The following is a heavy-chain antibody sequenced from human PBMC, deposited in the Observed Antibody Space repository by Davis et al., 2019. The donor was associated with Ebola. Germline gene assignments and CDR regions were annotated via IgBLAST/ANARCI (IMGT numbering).Heavy chain of an antibody. CDR2: IYYSGST. Sequence: MPGGSLRLSCTVSGGSISSGSYYWSWIRQPPGKGLEWIGYIYYSGSTNYNPSLKSRVTISVDTSKNQFSLKLTSVTAADTAVYYCATSQDCSSTSCDNWFDPWGQGTLVTVSS. D-gene: IGHD2-2*01. CDR3: ATSQDCSSTSCDNWFDP. V-gene: IGHV4-61*01. J-gene: IGHJ5*02. CDR1: GGSISSGSYY.